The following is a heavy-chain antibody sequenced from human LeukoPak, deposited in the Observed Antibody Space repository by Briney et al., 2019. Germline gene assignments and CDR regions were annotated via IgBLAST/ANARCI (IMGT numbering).Heavy chain of an antibody. J-gene: IGHJ6*02. Sequence: ASVKVSCKTSGGVFRSYAINWVRQAPGQGLEWMGLIIPFFGTPNYAQRFQGRVTITADESTSTTYMELSSLRSEDTAVYYCARGKDHYYYGMDVWGQGTTVTVSS. V-gene: IGHV1-69*13. CDR3: ARGKDHYYYGMDV. CDR1: GGVFRSYA. CDR2: IIPFFGTP.